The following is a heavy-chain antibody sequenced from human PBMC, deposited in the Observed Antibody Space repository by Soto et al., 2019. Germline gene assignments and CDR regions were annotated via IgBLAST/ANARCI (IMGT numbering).Heavy chain of an antibody. V-gene: IGHV2-5*02. J-gene: IGHJ4*02. CDR1: GFSLSSSGVG. CDR3: ARLVVAGITYYFAS. CDR2: IYWDDDK. Sequence: QITLKESGPTLVKPTQTLTLTCTFSGFSLSSSGVGVGWIRQPPGKALEWLTFIYWDDDKRYSPSLKSRLTITKDTSKNQVVLTLTNMDPVDTATYYCARLVVAGITYYFASWGQGNLLNVSS. D-gene: IGHD2-15*01.